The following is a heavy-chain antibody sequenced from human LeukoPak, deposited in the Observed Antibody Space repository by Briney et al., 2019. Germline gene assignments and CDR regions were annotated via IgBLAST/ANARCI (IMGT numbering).Heavy chain of an antibody. J-gene: IGHJ4*02. CDR1: GGSISSYY. CDR2: IYYSGST. D-gene: IGHD3-22*01. Sequence: SETLSLTCTVSGGSISSYYWSWLRQPPGKGREWIGYIYYSGSTNYNPSLKSRVTISVDTSKNQFSLKLSSVTAADTAVYYCARSDSSGYIDYWGQGTLVTVSS. CDR3: ARSDSSGYIDY. V-gene: IGHV4-59*01.